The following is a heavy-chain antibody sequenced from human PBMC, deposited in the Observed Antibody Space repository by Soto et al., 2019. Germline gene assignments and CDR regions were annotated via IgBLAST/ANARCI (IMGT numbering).Heavy chain of an antibody. J-gene: IGHJ4*02. CDR3: AHRRDDLLTGHYYFDY. CDR2: ISWDGEK. CDR1: GFSLNTRGVG. Sequence: SGPTLVNPTQTLTLTCTFSGFSLNTRGVGVGWIRQPPGKALEWLALISWDGEKRYSPSLKSRLTITKDTSENQVVLTMTNMDPVDTATYYCAHRRDDLLTGHYYFDYWGQGTLVTVSS. D-gene: IGHD3-9*01. V-gene: IGHV2-5*02.